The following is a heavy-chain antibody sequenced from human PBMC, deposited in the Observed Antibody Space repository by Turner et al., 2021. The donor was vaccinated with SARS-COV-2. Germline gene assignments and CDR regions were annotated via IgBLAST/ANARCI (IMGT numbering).Heavy chain of an antibody. CDR3: APSPITMVRGVITFGWFDP. Sequence: QLQLQESGPGLVKPSETLSLTCTVSGGSISSSSYYWGWIRQPPGTGLEWIGSIYYSGSTYYNPSLKSRVTISVDTSKNQFSLKLSSVTAADTAVYYCAPSPITMVRGVITFGWFDPWGQGTLVTVSS. CDR1: GGSISSSSYY. V-gene: IGHV4-39*01. D-gene: IGHD3-10*01. CDR2: IYYSGST. J-gene: IGHJ5*02.